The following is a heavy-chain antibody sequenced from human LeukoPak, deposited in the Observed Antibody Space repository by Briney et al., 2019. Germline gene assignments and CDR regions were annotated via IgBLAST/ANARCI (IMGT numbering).Heavy chain of an antibody. Sequence: GESLQISCKGSGYSFTSYWIGWVRPMPGKGLEWMGIIYPGDSDTRYSPSFQGQVTISADKSISTAYLQWSSLKASDTAMYYCARNRNGGSGSYGNWFDPWGQGTLVTVSS. CDR1: GYSFTSYW. J-gene: IGHJ5*02. CDR3: ARNRNGGSGSYGNWFDP. CDR2: IYPGDSDT. V-gene: IGHV5-51*01. D-gene: IGHD3-10*01.